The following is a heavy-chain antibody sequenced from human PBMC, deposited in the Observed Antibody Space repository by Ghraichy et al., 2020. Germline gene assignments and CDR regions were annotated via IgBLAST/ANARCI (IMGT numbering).Heavy chain of an antibody. J-gene: IGHJ6*02. CDR1: GGSIRSSDYY. CDR2: IYNSVNT. V-gene: IGHV4-39*01. CDR3: ARQSGPSYYALDV. Sequence: SETLSLTCTVSGGSIRSSDYYWGWIRQPPGKGLEWIGSIYNSVNTYYNLSLKSRVTISQDTPKNQLSLKLSSVTAADTAIYYCARQSGPSYYALDVWGQGTTVTVSS.